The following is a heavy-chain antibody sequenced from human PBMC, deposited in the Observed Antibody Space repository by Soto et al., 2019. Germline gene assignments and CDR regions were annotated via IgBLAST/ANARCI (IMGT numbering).Heavy chain of an antibody. V-gene: IGHV4-59*01. D-gene: IGHD1-7*01. J-gene: IGHJ3*02. CDR2: IYYSGST. CDR1: GVSIRSYY. Sequence: PSETLSLTCTVSGVSIRSYYWRWIRQPPGKGLEWIGYIYYSGSTNYNPSLKSRVTISVDTSKNQFSLKLSPVNAADTAVYYCARNYGHAFDIWGQGTMVTVSS. CDR3: ARNYGHAFDI.